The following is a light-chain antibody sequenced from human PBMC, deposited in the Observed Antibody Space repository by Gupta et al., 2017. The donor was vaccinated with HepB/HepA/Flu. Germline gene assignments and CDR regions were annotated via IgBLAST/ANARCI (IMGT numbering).Light chain of an antibody. CDR3: QSYDSSLSGSRVV. CDR2: GNS. J-gene: IGLJ2*01. Sequence: QSVLPQPPSVSGAPGQRVTISCPGSSSNIGAGYDVHWYQQLPGTAPKLLIYGNSNRPSGVPDRFSGSKSGTSASLAITGLQAEDEADYYCQSYDSSLSGSRVVFGGGTKLTVL. V-gene: IGLV1-40*01. CDR1: SSNIGAGYD.